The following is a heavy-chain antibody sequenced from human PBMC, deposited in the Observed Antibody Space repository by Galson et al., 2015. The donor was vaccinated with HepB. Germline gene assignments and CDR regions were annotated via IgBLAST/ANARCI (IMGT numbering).Heavy chain of an antibody. CDR2: IIPIFGTA. CDR3: ARGSGREYYYYYMDV. V-gene: IGHV1-69*13. Sequence: SVKVSCKASGGTFNSYAISWVRQAPGQGLEWMGGIIPIFGTANYAQKFQGRVTITADESTSTAYMELSSLRSEDTAVYYCARGSGREYYYYYMDVWGKGTTVTVSS. J-gene: IGHJ6*03. D-gene: IGHD3-10*01. CDR1: GGTFNSYA.